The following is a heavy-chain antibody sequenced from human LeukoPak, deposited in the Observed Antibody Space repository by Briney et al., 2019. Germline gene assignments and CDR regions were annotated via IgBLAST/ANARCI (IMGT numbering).Heavy chain of an antibody. CDR2: IDPSDSYT. D-gene: IGHD3-22*01. Sequence: GESLKISCKGSGYSFTSYWISWVRQMPGKGLEWVGRIDPSDSYTNYSPSFQGHVTISADKSISTAYLQWSSLKASDTAMYYCARHGEYYDSSGYYSLRYWFDPWGQGTPVTVSS. J-gene: IGHJ5*02. CDR1: GYSFTSYW. CDR3: ARHGEYYDSSGYYSLRYWFDP. V-gene: IGHV5-10-1*01.